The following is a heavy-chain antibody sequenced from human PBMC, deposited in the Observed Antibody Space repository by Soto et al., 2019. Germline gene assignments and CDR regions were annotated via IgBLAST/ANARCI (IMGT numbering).Heavy chain of an antibody. CDR3: ARGYCSGGNCYSGMDV. CDR1: GGTFSTHA. D-gene: IGHD2-15*01. V-gene: IGHV1-69*13. J-gene: IGHJ6*02. Sequence: SVKVSCKASGGTFSTHAIIWVRQAPGHGLEWMGGIIPISGTTYYTQKFQGRVTITADEPTSTAFMELSSLKSEDTAVFYCARGYCSGGNCYSGMDVWGQWTMVTVSS. CDR2: IIPISGTT.